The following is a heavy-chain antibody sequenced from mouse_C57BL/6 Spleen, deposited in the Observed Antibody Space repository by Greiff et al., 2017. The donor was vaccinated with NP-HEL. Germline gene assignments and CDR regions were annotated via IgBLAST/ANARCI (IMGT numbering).Heavy chain of an antibody. CDR3: ARREDLDY. V-gene: IGHV5-6*02. CDR1: GFTFSSYG. CDR2: ISSDGSYT. J-gene: IGHJ2*01. Sequence: EVKLVESGGDLVKPGGSLKLSCAASGFTFSSYGMSWVRQTPDKRLEWVATISSDGSYTYYPDSVKGRFTISRDNAKNTLYLQMSSLKSEDTAMYYCARREDLDYWGQGTTLTVSS.